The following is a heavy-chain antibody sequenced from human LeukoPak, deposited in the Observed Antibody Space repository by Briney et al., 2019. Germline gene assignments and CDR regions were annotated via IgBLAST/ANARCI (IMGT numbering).Heavy chain of an antibody. CDR3: ARTWGLGPARPGAFDI. V-gene: IGHV4-59*08. D-gene: IGHD6-6*01. Sequence: NPSETLSLTCTVSGGSISSYFWSWIRQPPGKGLEWIGFIYYTGSTNYNPSLKSRVTISIDTSKNQFSLKLSSVTAADTAVYYCARTWGLGPARPGAFDIWGQGTMVTVSS. CDR1: GGSISSYF. J-gene: IGHJ3*02. CDR2: IYYTGST.